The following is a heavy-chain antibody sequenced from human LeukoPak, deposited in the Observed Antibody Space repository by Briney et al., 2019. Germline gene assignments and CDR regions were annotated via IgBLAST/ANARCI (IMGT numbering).Heavy chain of an antibody. CDR2: IYYTGNT. Sequence: SETLSLTCTVSGGSISNYYWNWIRQPPGKGLEWIGYIYYTGNTNYNPSLKSRVTISVDTSKNQFSLKLSSVTPEDTAVYYCARAGVGIAVAGYDVWGKGTTVTVSS. D-gene: IGHD6-19*01. CDR3: ARAGVGIAVAGYDV. J-gene: IGHJ6*04. CDR1: GGSISNYY. V-gene: IGHV4-59*12.